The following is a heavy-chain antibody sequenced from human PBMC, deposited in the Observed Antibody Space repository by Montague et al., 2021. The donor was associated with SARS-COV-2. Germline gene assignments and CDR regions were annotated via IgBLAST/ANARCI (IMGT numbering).Heavy chain of an antibody. CDR3: ARLRGGVVPSPILGVGPYYSYSYMAV. CDR1: GTPSSGYL. J-gene: IGHJ6*03. V-gene: IGHV4-34*01. D-gene: IGHD2-15*01. CDR2: INHYLTT. Sequence: SETLSLTCAAHGTPSSGYLWPSIRHPPGKAPAWVGLINHYLTTKYSPSFNSRLTISANTPKNQFSLKLTSVAAADTAVYYCARLRGGVVPSPILGVGPYYSYSYMAVLGRGTTVTVSS.